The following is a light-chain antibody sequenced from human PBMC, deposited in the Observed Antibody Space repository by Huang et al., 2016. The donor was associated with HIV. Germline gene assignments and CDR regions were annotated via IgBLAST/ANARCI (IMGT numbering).Light chain of an antibody. V-gene: IGKV3-20*01. Sequence: IVLTQSPGTLSLSPGERAPLSCRASQSVSSSYLAWYQQKPGQTPRLLIYGASSRATGSPDRVSGSGSGTDFTLTISRLEPEDFAVYYCQQYGTSPLTCGGGTKVEIK. CDR3: QQYGTSPLT. CDR1: QSVSSSY. J-gene: IGKJ4*01. CDR2: GAS.